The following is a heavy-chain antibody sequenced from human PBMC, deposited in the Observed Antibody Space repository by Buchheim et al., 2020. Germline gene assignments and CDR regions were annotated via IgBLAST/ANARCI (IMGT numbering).Heavy chain of an antibody. CDR3: ARGTDYYDSSGYPYYFDY. J-gene: IGHJ4*02. CDR1: GGSISSGGYY. V-gene: IGHV4-31*03. CDR2: IYYSGST. D-gene: IGHD3-22*01. Sequence: QVRLRESGPRLVKSSETLSLTCTVSGGSISSGGYYWSWIRQHPGKGLEWIGYIYYSGSTYYNPSLKSRVTISVDTSKNQFSLKLSSVTAADTAVYYCARGTDYYDSSGYPYYFDYWGQGTL.